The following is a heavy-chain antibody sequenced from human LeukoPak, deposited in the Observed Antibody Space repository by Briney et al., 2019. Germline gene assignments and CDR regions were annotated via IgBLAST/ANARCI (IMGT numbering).Heavy chain of an antibody. V-gene: IGHV1-2*06. D-gene: IGHD6-13*01. J-gene: IGHJ6*03. CDR2: INPNSGGT. Sequence: ASVKVSXKASGYTFTGYYMHWVRQAPGQGLEWMGRINPNSGGTNYAQKFQGRVTMTRDTSISTAYMELSRLRSDDTALYYCARAYCSSPKAAGYYMDVWGKGTTVTVSS. CDR3: ARAYCSSPKAAGYYMDV. CDR1: GYTFTGYY.